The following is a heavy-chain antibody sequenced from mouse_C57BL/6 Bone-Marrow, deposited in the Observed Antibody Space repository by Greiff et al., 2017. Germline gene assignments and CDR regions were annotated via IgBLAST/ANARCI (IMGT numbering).Heavy chain of an antibody. D-gene: IGHD1-1*01. CDR2: INPYNGGT. V-gene: IGHV1-19*01. CDR3: ARTHYGSSYWYFDV. J-gene: IGHJ1*03. Sequence: SGPVLVKPGASVKMSCKASGYTFTDYYMNWVKQSHGKSLEWIGVINPYNGGTSYNQKFKGKATLTVDKSSSTAYMELNSLTSEDSAVYYCARTHYGSSYWYFDVWGTGTTVTVSS. CDR1: GYTFTDYY.